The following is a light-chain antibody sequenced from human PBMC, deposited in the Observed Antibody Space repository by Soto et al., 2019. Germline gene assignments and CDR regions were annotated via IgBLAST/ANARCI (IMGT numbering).Light chain of an antibody. J-gene: IGKJ4*01. V-gene: IGKV3-15*01. CDR1: QSVSSK. CDR3: QQYNSQLT. Sequence: EIVLTQSPGTLSLSPGERATLSCRASQSVSSKLAWYQQKPGQAPRLLISGASSRATGIPARFSGSGSGTEFTLTISSLQPDDFATYYCQQYNSQLTFGGGTKVDIK. CDR2: GAS.